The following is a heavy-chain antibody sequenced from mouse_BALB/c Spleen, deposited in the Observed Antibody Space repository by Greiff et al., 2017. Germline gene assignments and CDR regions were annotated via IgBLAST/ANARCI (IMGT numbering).Heavy chain of an antibody. D-gene: IGHD2-1*01. J-gene: IGHJ2*01. CDR3: ARGGNYVFYY. V-gene: IGHV1-69*01. Sequence: QVQLQQPGAELVMPGASVKMSCKASGYTFTDYWMHWVKQRPGQGLEWIGAIDTSDSYTSYNQKFKGKATLTVDESSSTAYMQLSSLTSEDSAVYYCARGGNYVFYYWGQGTTLTVSS. CDR1: GYTFTDYW. CDR2: IDTSDSYT.